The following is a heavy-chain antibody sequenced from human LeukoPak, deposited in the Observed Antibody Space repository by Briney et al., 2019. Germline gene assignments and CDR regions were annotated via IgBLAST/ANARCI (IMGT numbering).Heavy chain of an antibody. CDR2: ISSNGGST. CDR3: ARLYSYGYDRGRLDY. D-gene: IGHD5-18*01. CDR1: GFTFSSYA. Sequence: PGGSLRLSCAASGFTFSSYAMSWVRQAPGKGLEYVSAISSNGGSTYYANSVKGRFTISRDNSKNTLYLQMGSLRAEDMAVYYCARLYSYGYDRGRLDYWGQGTLVTVSS. V-gene: IGHV3-64*01. J-gene: IGHJ4*02.